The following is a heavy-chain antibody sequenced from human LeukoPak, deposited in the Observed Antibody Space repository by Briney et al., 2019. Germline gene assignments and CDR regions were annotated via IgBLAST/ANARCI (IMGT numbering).Heavy chain of an antibody. V-gene: IGHV4-34*01. CDR1: GGSFSGYY. J-gene: IGHJ4*02. CDR3: ARGGIVVVPAATGDDFDY. CDR2: INHSGST. Sequence: SETLSLTCAVYGGSFSGYYWSWIRQPPGKGLEWIGEINHSGSTNYNPSLKSRVTISVDTSKNQFSLKLSSVTAADTAVYYCARGGIVVVPAATGDDFDYWGRGTLVTVSS. D-gene: IGHD2-2*01.